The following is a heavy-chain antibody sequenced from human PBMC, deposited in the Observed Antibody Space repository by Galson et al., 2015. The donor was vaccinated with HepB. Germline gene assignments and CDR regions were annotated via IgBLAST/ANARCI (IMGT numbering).Heavy chain of an antibody. J-gene: IGHJ5*02. CDR1: GGSISGYY. V-gene: IGHV4-59*08. CDR2: VSSSGSA. CDR3: ARHQEIYYGSGSYYNSGGWFDP. Sequence: ETLSLTCTVSGGSISGYYGIWIRQPPGKGLEWIGYVSSSGSANYNPSLKSRVTMSVGTSKNQFSLRLNSVTAADTAVYYCARHQEIYYGSGSYYNSGGWFDPWGQGTLVTVSS. D-gene: IGHD3-10*01.